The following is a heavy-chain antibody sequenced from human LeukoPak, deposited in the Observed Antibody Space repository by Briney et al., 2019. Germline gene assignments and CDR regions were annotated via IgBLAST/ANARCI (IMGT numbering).Heavy chain of an antibody. J-gene: IGHJ4*02. CDR2: ITDGGTT. CDR3: ITFASAAIGC. Sequence: GGSLRLSCAASGFTFRTAWVSWVRQAPEMGLEWVGRITDGGTTDYAAPVKGRFTISRDDSKNTLYLQMNSLKTDDTGVYYCITFASAAIGCWGQGTPVTVSS. D-gene: IGHD2-2*01. CDR1: GFTFRTAW. V-gene: IGHV3-15*01.